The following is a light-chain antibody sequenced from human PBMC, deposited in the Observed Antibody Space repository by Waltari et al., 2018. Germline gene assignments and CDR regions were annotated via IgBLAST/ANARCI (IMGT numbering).Light chain of an antibody. CDR1: SGHSSNV. Sequence: QLVLTQSPSASASLGASVKLTCTLSSGHSSNVIAWLQQQPEKGPRNLMKVNSDGSLSKGDGITARFAGSSSGAARYLTLSRLQSEEEADYYGQTGGHGTWVFGGGTKLTVL. V-gene: IGLV4-69*01. CDR3: QTGGHGTWV. J-gene: IGLJ3*02. CDR2: VNSDGSL.